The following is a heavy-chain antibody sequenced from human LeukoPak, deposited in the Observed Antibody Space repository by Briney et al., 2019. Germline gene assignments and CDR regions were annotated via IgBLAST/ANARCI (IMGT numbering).Heavy chain of an antibody. CDR3: VTEVSGSFPT. J-gene: IGHJ4*02. CDR1: GFTFSSSW. CDR2: IEEDGSEK. Sequence: PGGSLRLSCAASGFTFSSSWMSWVRQAPGKGLGWVANIEEDGSEKYYVDSVKGRFTISRDNAKNSLYLQMNSLKNEDTAVYYCVTEVSGSFPTWGQGTLVTVSS. D-gene: IGHD1-26*01. V-gene: IGHV3-7*03.